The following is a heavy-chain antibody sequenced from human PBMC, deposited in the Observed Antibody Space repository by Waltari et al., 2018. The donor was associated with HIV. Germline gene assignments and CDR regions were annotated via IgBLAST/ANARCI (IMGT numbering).Heavy chain of an antibody. V-gene: IGHV4-39*01. CDR2: IYYTGST. CDR3: ARLRRGSVGGTTRGGFDS. J-gene: IGHJ4*02. D-gene: IGHD3-16*01. CDR1: GGSISSSNYY. Sequence: QMQLQESGPGLVKPSETLSLTCTVSGGSISSSNYYWGWIRQPPGKGLESIANIYYTGSTYYNPSLRSRVTISVDTPNNQFSLKLASVTAADTAMYFCARLRRGSVGGTTRGGFDSWGQGTLVTVST.